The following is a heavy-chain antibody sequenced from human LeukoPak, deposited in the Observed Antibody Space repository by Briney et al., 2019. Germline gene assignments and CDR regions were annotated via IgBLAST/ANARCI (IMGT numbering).Heavy chain of an antibody. D-gene: IGHD3-22*01. J-gene: IGHJ3*02. CDR2: ISGSGGST. CDR3: AKESLRITMIVAGGAFDI. CDR1: GFTFSSYA. Sequence: PGGSLRLSCAASGFTFSSYAMSWVRQAPGKGLEWVSAISGSGGSTYYADSVKGRFTISRDNSKNTLYLQMNSLRDEDTAVYYCAKESLRITMIVAGGAFDIWGQGTMVTVSS. V-gene: IGHV3-23*01.